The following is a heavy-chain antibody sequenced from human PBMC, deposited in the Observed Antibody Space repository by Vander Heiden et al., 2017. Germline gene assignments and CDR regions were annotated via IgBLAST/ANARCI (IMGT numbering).Heavy chain of an antibody. CDR2: ITQDGSEK. Sequence: APGKGLEWVANITQDGSEKYYMDSVRGRFTISRDNAKNSLYLQMNSLRADDTAVYYCATGLSYWGQGTLVTVSS. CDR3: ATGLSY. J-gene: IGHJ4*02. V-gene: IGHV3-7*01.